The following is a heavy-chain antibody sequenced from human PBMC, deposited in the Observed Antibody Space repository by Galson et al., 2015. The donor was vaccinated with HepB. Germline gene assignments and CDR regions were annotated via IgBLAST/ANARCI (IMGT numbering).Heavy chain of an antibody. CDR3: AKEGRSGSQGYFDY. D-gene: IGHD1-26*01. CDR1: GFTFSSYG. V-gene: IGHV3-30*18. J-gene: IGHJ4*02. Sequence: SLRLSCAASGFTFSSYGMHWVRQAPGKGLEWVAVISYDGSNKYYADSVKGRFTISRDNSKNTLYLQMNSLRAEDTAVYYCAKEGRSGSQGYFDYWGQGTLVTVSS. CDR2: ISYDGSNK.